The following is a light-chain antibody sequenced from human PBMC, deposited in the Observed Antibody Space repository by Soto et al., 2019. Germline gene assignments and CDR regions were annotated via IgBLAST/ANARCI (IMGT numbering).Light chain of an antibody. Sequence: EIVMTQSPATLSVSPGERATLSCRAIQSVSNNLAGYQKKPGQAPRLLIYGQSTRATGIPARFSGSGSGTEFTLTISSLQSEDFAVYYCQQYNNWPPLTFGGGTKVEIK. CDR3: QQYNNWPPLT. CDR1: QSVSNN. J-gene: IGKJ4*01. CDR2: GQS. V-gene: IGKV3D-15*01.